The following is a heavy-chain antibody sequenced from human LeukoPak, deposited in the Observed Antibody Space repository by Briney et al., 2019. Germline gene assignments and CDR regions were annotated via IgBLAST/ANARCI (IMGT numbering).Heavy chain of an antibody. CDR2: IYYSGST. V-gene: IGHV4-59*11. CDR1: GGSISSHY. Sequence: SETLSLTCTVSGGSISSHYWSWIRQPPGKGLEWIGYIYYSGSTNYNPSLKSRVTISVDTSKNQFSLKLSSVAAADTAVYYCARGVTGTSGYYFDYWGQGTLVTVSS. J-gene: IGHJ4*02. CDR3: ARGVTGTSGYYFDY. D-gene: IGHD1-20*01.